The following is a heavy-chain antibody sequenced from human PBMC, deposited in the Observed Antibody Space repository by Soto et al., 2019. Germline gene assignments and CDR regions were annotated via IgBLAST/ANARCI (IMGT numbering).Heavy chain of an antibody. V-gene: IGHV1-3*01. Sequence: ASVKVSCKASGYTFTSYAMHWVRQAPGQRLEWMGWINAGNGNTKYSQKFQGRVTITRDTSASTAYMELSSLRSEDTAVYYCARERDIVATIDAFDIWGQGTMVTVSS. D-gene: IGHD5-12*01. CDR3: ARERDIVATIDAFDI. CDR1: GYTFTSYA. CDR2: INAGNGNT. J-gene: IGHJ3*02.